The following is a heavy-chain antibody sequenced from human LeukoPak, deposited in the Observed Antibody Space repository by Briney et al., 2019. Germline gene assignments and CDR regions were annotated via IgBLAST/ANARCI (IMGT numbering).Heavy chain of an antibody. CDR1: GSTFDDYA. J-gene: IGHJ4*02. Sequence: GRSLRLSCAASGSTFDDYAMHWVRQAPGKGLEWVSGISWNSGSIGYADSVKGRFTISRDNAKNSLYLQMNSLRAEDTALYYCAKDLRGHIVVVTATSGVAFDYWGQGTLVTVFS. CDR2: ISWNSGSI. CDR3: AKDLRGHIVVVTATSGVAFDY. V-gene: IGHV3-9*01. D-gene: IGHD2-21*02.